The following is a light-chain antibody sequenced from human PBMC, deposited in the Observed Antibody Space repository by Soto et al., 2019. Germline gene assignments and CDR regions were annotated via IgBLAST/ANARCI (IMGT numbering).Light chain of an antibody. Sequence: DIQVTQSPSSVSASVGDRVTITCRATRDISRWLAWYQQKPGKAPKLVIYAASNLQSGVPSRYSGRGSGTDFTLTINSLQTDDFATDDCQQSNSFPYTFGQGTKLEI. CDR3: QQSNSFPYT. J-gene: IGKJ2*01. CDR1: RDISRW. V-gene: IGKV1-12*01. CDR2: AAS.